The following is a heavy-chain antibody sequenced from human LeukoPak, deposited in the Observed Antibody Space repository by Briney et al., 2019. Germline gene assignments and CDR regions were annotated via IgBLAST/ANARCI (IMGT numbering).Heavy chain of an antibody. D-gene: IGHD5-18*01. CDR1: GYSISSGYY. CDR3: ARGRSRGYSYGPIFDY. CDR2: IYHSGST. V-gene: IGHV4-38-2*02. Sequence: SETLSLTCTVSGYSISSGYYWGWIRQPPGKGLEWIGSIYHSGSTYYNPSLKSRVTISVDTSKNQFSLKLSSVTAADTAVYYCARGRSRGYSYGPIFDYWGQGTLVTVSS. J-gene: IGHJ4*02.